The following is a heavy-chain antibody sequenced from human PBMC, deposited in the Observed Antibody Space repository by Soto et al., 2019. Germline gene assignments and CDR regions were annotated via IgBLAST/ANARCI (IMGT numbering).Heavy chain of an antibody. CDR1: GYTFTSYY. CDR3: ARERGRSRSDRTFYI. CDR2: IRGYNGNT. Sequence: ASVKVSCKASGYTFTSYYISWVRQAPGQGLEWMGWIRGYNGNTNYAQKLQGRVTMTTDTSTSTAYMDLRSLRSDDTAVYYCARERGRSRSDRTFYIWRQATMVT. J-gene: IGHJ3*02. V-gene: IGHV1-18*04. D-gene: IGHD3-3*01.